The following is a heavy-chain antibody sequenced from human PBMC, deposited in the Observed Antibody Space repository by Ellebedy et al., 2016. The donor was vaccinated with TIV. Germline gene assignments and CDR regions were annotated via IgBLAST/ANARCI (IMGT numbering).Heavy chain of an antibody. V-gene: IGHV3-21*01. Sequence: GGSLRLSXAASGFTFSSYSMNWVRQAPGKGLEWVSSISSSSSYIYYADSVKGRFTISRDKAKNSLYLQMNSLRAEDTAVYYCARDHAVRGVIGVYYFDYWGQGTLVTVSS. J-gene: IGHJ4*02. D-gene: IGHD3-10*01. CDR3: ARDHAVRGVIGVYYFDY. CDR1: GFTFSSYS. CDR2: ISSSSSYI.